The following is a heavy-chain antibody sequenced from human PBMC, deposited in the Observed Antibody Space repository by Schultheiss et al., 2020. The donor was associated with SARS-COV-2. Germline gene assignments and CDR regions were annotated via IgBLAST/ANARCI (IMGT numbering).Heavy chain of an antibody. CDR1: GGSISSYY. CDR3: ARGPLSDCSGGSCYSWVWDY. J-gene: IGHJ4*02. Sequence: SETLSLTCTVSGGSISSYYWSWIRQPPGKGLEWIGYIYYSGSTNYNPSLKSRVTISVDTSKNQFSLKLSSVTAADTAVYYCARGPLSDCSGGSCYSWVWDYWGQGTLVTVSS. D-gene: IGHD2-15*01. CDR2: IYYSGST. V-gene: IGHV4-59*12.